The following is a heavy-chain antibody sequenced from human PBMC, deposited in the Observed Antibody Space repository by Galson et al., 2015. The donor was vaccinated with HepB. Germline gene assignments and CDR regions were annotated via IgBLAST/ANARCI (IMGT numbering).Heavy chain of an antibody. CDR3: ARDSYSSADT. Sequence: SLRLPCADTGLPLSDNWFHWIRQAPGKGLVWVSRINNDGSWTSYADSVRGRFSTSRDDSRSTVYLEMTSVRPDDTATYFCARDSYSSADTWGHGTLVIVS. D-gene: IGHD6-19*01. CDR2: INNDGSWT. V-gene: IGHV3-74*01. CDR1: GLPLSDNW. J-gene: IGHJ5*01.